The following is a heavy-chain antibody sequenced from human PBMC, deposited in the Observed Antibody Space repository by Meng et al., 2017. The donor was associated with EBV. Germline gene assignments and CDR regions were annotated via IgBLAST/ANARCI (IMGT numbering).Heavy chain of an antibody. V-gene: IGHV4-61*01. Sequence: QVQLQESGPGLVKPSEXLSLTCPXSGGSVNNESYYWGWIRQPPGKGLEYIGYIYYTGSTNYNSSLKSRVTISLDKSKNQFSLKLTSLTAADTAIYYCARGDYTNYPRWFDPGGQGTLVTVSS. CDR3: ARGDYTNYPRWFDP. D-gene: IGHD4-11*01. CDR2: IYYTGST. CDR1: GGSVNNESYY. J-gene: IGHJ5*02.